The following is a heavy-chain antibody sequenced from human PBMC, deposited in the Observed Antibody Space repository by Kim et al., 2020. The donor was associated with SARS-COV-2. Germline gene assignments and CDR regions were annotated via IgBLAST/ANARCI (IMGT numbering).Heavy chain of an antibody. J-gene: IGHJ6*02. Sequence: SETLSLTCTVSGGSISSSSYYWGWIRQPPGKGLEWIGSIYYSGSTYYNPSLKSRVTISVDTSKNQFSLKLSSVTAADTAVYYCARDGPSGGMDVWGQGTTVTVSS. V-gene: IGHV4-39*07. CDR1: GGSISSSSYY. D-gene: IGHD3-10*01. CDR2: IYYSGST. CDR3: ARDGPSGGMDV.